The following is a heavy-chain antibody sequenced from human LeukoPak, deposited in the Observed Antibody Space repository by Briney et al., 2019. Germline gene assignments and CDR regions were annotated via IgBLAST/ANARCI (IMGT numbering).Heavy chain of an antibody. CDR2: IYTSGST. D-gene: IGHD2-2*01. V-gene: IGHV4-4*07. CDR1: GGSISSYY. Sequence: SETLSLTCTVSGGSISSYYWSWIRQPAGKGLEWIGRIYTSGSTNYNPSLKSRVTMSVDTSKNQFSLKLSSVTAADTAVYYCARDDSAPKRTLGVVVVPAAMDAFDIWGQGTMVTVSS. CDR3: ARDDSAPKRTLGVVVVPAAMDAFDI. J-gene: IGHJ3*02.